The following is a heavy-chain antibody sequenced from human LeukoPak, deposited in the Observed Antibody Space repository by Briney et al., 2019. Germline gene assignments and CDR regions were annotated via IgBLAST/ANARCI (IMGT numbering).Heavy chain of an antibody. V-gene: IGHV4-31*03. J-gene: IGHJ5*02. Sequence: PSETLSLTCTVSGGSIGSGGYYWSWIRQHLGKGLEWIGYIYYSGSTYYNPSLKSRVTISVDTSKNQFSLKLSSVTAADTAVYYCARGPHTYYDILTGYYNVTFNWFDPWGQGTLVTVSS. CDR3: ARGPHTYYDILTGYYNVTFNWFDP. D-gene: IGHD3-9*01. CDR1: GGSIGSGGYY. CDR2: IYYSGST.